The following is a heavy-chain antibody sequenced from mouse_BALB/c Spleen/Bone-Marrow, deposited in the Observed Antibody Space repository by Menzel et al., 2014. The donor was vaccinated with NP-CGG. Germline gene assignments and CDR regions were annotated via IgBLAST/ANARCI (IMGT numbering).Heavy chain of an antibody. CDR2: ISYSGST. Sequence: EVKLEESGPSLVKPSQTLSLTCSVTGDSITSDYWNWIRKFPGNKLEYMGYISYSGSTYYSPSLKSRISITRDTSKNXYYLQLNSVTTEDTATYYCATYDGYYFDYWGQGTTLTVSS. CDR3: ATYDGYYFDY. D-gene: IGHD2-3*01. J-gene: IGHJ2*01. CDR1: GDSITSDY. V-gene: IGHV3-8*02.